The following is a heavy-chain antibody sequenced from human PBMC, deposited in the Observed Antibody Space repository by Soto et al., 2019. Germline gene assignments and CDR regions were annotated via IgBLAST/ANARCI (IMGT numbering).Heavy chain of an antibody. V-gene: IGHV4-4*07. CDR3: ARGQRFSDWFDP. J-gene: IGHJ5*02. CDR2: IYSSGST. Sequence: SETLSLTCTVSGGAINSYYWTWIRQPAGKGLEWIGRIYSSGSTKYNPSLQSRVTMSLDTSKNQFSLRLTSVTDADTAVYYGARGQRFSDWFDPWGQGTLVTVSS. CDR1: GGAINSYY. D-gene: IGHD3-3*01.